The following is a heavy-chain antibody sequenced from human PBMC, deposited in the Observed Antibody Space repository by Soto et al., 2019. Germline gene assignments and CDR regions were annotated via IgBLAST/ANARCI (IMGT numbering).Heavy chain of an antibody. CDR3: AGGAVAGNCFDP. J-gene: IGHJ5*02. CDR1: GGSFSGYY. D-gene: IGHD6-19*01. CDR2: INHSGST. V-gene: IGHV4-34*01. Sequence: PSETLSLTCAVYGGSFSGYYWSWIRQPPGKGLEWIGEINHSGSTNYNPSLKSRVTISVDTSKNQFSLKLSSVTAAVTAVYYCAGGAVAGNCFDPWGQGTLVTVSS.